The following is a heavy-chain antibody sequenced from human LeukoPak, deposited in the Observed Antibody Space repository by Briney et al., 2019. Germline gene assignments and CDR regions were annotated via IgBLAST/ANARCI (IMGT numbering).Heavy chain of an antibody. D-gene: IGHD1-14*01. J-gene: IGHJ4*02. CDR1: GFTFSNAW. CDR3: TTVFSGGISDY. V-gene: IGHV3-15*01. CDR2: IKSKTDGGTT. Sequence: GESLKISCAASGFTFSNAWMSWVRQAPGKGLEWVGRIKSKTDGGTTDYAAPVKGRFTISRDDSKNTLYLQMNSLKTEDTAVYYCTTVFSGGISDYWGQGTLVTVSS.